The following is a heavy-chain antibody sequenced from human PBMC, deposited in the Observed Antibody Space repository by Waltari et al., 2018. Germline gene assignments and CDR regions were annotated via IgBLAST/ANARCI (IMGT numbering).Heavy chain of an antibody. CDR1: GGSISSHY. V-gene: IGHV4-59*11. CDR2: IYYSGST. Sequence: QVQLQESGPGLVKPSETLSLTCTVSGGSISSHYWSWIRQPPGKGLEWIGYIYYSGSTNDNPALKSRVTISVDTSKHQFSLKLSSVTAADTAVYYCARGRFRELLAVYYGMDVWGQGTTVTVSS. D-gene: IGHD3-10*01. CDR3: ARGRFRELLAVYYGMDV. J-gene: IGHJ6*02.